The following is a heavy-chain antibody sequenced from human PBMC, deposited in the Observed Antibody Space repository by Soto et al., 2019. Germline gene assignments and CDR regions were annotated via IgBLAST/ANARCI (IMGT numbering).Heavy chain of an antibody. CDR2: INPNSGGT. D-gene: IGHD5-12*01. Sequence: QVQLVQSGAEVKKPGASVKVYCKASGYTFTGYSMHWVRQAPGQGLEWKGWINPNSGGTNYAQKFQGRVTMTRDTSISTAYMELSRLRSDDTAVYYCARDRWLQSRSFDIWGQVTIVTGSS. CDR3: ARDRWLQSRSFDI. V-gene: IGHV1-2*02. J-gene: IGHJ3*02. CDR1: GYTFTGYS.